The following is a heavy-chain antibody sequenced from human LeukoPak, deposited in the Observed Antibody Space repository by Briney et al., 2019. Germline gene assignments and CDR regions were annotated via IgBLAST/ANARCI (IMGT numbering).Heavy chain of an antibody. CDR1: GGSISSSSYY. V-gene: IGHV4-39*01. CDR3: ARRPGNWFDP. Sequence: PSETLSLTCTVSGGSISSSSYYWGWIRQPPGKGLEWIGSIYYSVSTYYNPSLKSRVTISVDTSKNQFSLKLSSVTAADTAVYYCARRPGNWFDPWGQGTLVTVSS. J-gene: IGHJ5*02. CDR2: IYYSVST.